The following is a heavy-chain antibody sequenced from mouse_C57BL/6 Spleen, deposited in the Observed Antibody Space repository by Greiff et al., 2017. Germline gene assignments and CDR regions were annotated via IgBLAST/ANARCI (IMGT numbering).Heavy chain of an antibody. CDR2: ISSGGSYT. D-gene: IGHD2-4*01. CDR1: GFTFSSYG. V-gene: IGHV5-6*01. Sequence: EVMLVESGGDLVKPGASLKLSCAASGFTFSSYGMSWVRQTPDKRLEWVATISSGGSYTYYPDSVKGRYTISRDNAKNTLYLQMSSLKSEDTAMYYCAIGGAIYCDYDGAICYYAMDYWGQGTPVTVSS. CDR3: AIGGAIYCDYDGAICYYAMDY. J-gene: IGHJ4*01.